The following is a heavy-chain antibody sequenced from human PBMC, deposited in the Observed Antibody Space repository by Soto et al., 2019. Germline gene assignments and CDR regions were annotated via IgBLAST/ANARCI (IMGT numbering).Heavy chain of an antibody. CDR1: GGTFSSYA. V-gene: IGHV1-69*01. CDR3: ARVGCSSTSCYQYYYYYGMTS. Sequence: QVQLVQSGAEVKKPGSSVKVSCKASGGTFSSYAISWVRQAPGQGLEWMGGIIPIFGTANYAQKFQGRVTITADESTSTAYMELSSLRSEDTAVYYCARVGCSSTSCYQYYYYYGMTSGAKGPRSPSP. D-gene: IGHD2-2*01. J-gene: IGHJ6*02. CDR2: IIPIFGTA.